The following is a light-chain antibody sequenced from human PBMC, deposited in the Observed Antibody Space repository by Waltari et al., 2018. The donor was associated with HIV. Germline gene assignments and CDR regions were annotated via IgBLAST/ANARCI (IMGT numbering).Light chain of an antibody. V-gene: IGLV2-11*01. CDR3: CSYAGSYTLV. Sequence: QSALTQPRSVSGSPGQSVTITCTGTSSHVGGYNNVSWYQTHPGKAPKLMIYDVSKRPSGVPDRFSGSKSGNTAALTISVLQAEDEADYYCCSYAGSYTLVFGGGTKLTVL. J-gene: IGLJ3*02. CDR2: DVS. CDR1: SSHVGGYNN.